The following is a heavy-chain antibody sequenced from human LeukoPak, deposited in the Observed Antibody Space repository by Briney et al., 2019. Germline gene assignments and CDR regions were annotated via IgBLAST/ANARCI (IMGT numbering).Heavy chain of an antibody. J-gene: IGHJ5*02. CDR2: ISPSGGST. V-gene: IGHV1-46*01. CDR1: GYTFTSNY. Sequence: ASVKVSCKAFGYTFTSNYMHWVRQAPGQGLEWMGVISPSGGSTSYAQKFQGRVTLTRDMSTSTDYLELSSLRSEDTAVYYCARDNSVRDAAWWFNPWGQGTLVTVSS. CDR3: ARDNSVRDAAWWFNP. D-gene: IGHD5-24*01.